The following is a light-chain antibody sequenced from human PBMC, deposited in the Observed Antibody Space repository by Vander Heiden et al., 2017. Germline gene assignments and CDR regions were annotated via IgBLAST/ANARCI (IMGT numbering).Light chain of an antibody. CDR1: SSNIGSNL. Sequence: QSVLTQPPSASGTPGQRVTISCSGSSSNIGSNLVNWYQQLPGTAPKLLIYGNSQRPSGVPDRFSGSKSGTSASLAISGLQSEDEADYYCAAWDDNLSVVFGGGTKLTVL. V-gene: IGLV1-44*01. CDR2: GNS. CDR3: AAWDDNLSVV. J-gene: IGLJ3*02.